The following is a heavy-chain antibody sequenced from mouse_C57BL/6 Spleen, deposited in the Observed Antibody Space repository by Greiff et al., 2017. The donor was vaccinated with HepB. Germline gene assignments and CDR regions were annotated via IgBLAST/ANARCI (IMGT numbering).Heavy chain of an antibody. CDR2: INPNNGGT. D-gene: IGHD1-1*01. Sequence: VQLQQSGPELVKPGASVKISCKASGYTFTDYYMNWVKQSHGKSLEWIGDINPNNGGTSYNQKFKGKATLTVDKSSSTAYMELRSLTSEDSAVYYCAPDDDGSTFDYWGQGTTPTVS. V-gene: IGHV1-26*01. CDR1: GYTFTDYY. CDR3: APDDDGSTFDY. J-gene: IGHJ2*01.